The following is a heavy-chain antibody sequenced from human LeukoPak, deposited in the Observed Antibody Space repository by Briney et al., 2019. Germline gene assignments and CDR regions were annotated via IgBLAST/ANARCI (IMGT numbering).Heavy chain of an antibody. V-gene: IGHV3-21*01. D-gene: IGHD3-22*01. CDR1: GFTFSSYS. CDR3: ATKPRAGDSSGHRGVAFDI. J-gene: IGHJ3*02. CDR2: ISSSSSYI. Sequence: PGGSLRLSCAASGFTFSSYSMNWVRQAPGKGLEWVSSISSSSSYIYYADSVKGRFTISRDNAKNSLYLQMNSLRAEDTAVYYYATKPRAGDSSGHRGVAFDIWGQGTMVTVSS.